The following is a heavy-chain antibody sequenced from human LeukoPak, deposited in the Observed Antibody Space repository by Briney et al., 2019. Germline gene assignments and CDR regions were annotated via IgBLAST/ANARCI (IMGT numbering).Heavy chain of an antibody. CDR3: ARAPYYYDSSGYKNFDY. CDR2: IYYSGSA. V-gene: IGHV4-39*07. D-gene: IGHD3-22*01. CDR1: GGSISSSSYY. Sequence: SETLSLTCTVSGGSISSSSYYWGWIRQPPGKGLEWIGTIYYSGSAYYNPSLKSRVTILVDTSKSSFSLKLSSVTAADTAVYYCARAPYYYDSSGYKNFDYWGQGTLVTVSS. J-gene: IGHJ4*02.